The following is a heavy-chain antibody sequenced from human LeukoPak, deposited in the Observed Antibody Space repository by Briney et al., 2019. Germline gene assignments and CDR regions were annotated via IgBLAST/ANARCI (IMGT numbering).Heavy chain of an antibody. CDR3: ARDNSVRDEAWWFNP. V-gene: IGHV1-46*01. Sequence: ASAKVSCMASGYTFTSDNMHSVRHAPGQGPEWMGEIRPRGGSTTYAQKVQGRVTLTRHMSTSTDYLELSSLRSEDTAVYYCARDNSVRDEAWWFNPWGQGTLVTVSS. D-gene: IGHD5-24*01. CDR2: IRPRGGST. CDR1: GYTFTSDN. J-gene: IGHJ5*02.